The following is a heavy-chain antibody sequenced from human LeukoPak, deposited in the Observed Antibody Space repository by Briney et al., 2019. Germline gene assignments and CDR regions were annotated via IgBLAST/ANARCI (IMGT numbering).Heavy chain of an antibody. V-gene: IGHV4-59*12. CDR2: IYYSGST. D-gene: IGHD4-11*01. CDR1: GGSISSYY. CDR3: ARGPPGVSTTGRTY. J-gene: IGHJ4*02. Sequence: PSETLSLTCTVSGGSISSYYWSWIRQPPGKGLEWIGYIYYSGSTNYNPSLKSRVTISVDTSKNQFSLKVSSVTAADTAVYYCARGPPGVSTTGRTYWGQGTLVTVSS.